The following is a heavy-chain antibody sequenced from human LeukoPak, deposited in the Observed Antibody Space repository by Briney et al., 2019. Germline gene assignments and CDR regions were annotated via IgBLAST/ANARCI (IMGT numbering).Heavy chain of an antibody. CDR3: ARHHDGGPKLRLDF. Sequence: SETLSLTCTVSGGSMQTYYWSWIRQPAGKRLEWIGRISSSGNTNSNPSLKSRLTMSIDTSMNQLSLTLVSVTAADTAVYFCARHHDGGPKLRLDFWGLGVLVTVSS. J-gene: IGHJ4*02. V-gene: IGHV4-4*07. D-gene: IGHD2-15*01. CDR2: ISSSGNT. CDR1: GGSMQTYY.